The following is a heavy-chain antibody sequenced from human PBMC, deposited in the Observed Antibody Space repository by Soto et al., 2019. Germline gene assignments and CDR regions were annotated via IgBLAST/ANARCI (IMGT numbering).Heavy chain of an antibody. V-gene: IGHV3-30*03. CDR1: GFTFSSYG. Sequence: GGSLRLSCAASGFTFSSYGMHWVRQAPGKGLEWVAVISYDGSNKYYADSVKGRFTISRDNSKNTLYLQMNSLRAEDTAVYYCARPGPGDSCYDYYYYGMDGWGQGTTVTVSS. CDR2: ISYDGSNK. J-gene: IGHJ6*02. D-gene: IGHD2-15*01. CDR3: ARPGPGDSCYDYYYYGMDG.